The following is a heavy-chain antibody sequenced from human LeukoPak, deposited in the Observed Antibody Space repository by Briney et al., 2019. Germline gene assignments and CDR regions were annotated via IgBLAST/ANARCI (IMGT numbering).Heavy chain of an antibody. CDR3: ARDTDWLNDY. Sequence: GGSLRLSCAASGLTFSTHWLSWVRQAPGKGLEWVSSISSSSSYIYYADSVKGRFTISRDNAKNSLYLQMNSLRAEDTAVYYCARDTDWLNDYWGQGTLVTVSS. CDR2: ISSSSSYI. D-gene: IGHD3-9*01. J-gene: IGHJ4*02. CDR1: GLTFSTHW. V-gene: IGHV3-21*01.